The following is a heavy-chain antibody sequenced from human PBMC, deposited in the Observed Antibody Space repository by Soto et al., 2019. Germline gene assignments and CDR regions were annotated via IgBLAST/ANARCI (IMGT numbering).Heavy chain of an antibody. J-gene: IGHJ4*02. Sequence: QVQLVQSGAEVKKPGSSVKVSCKASGGTFSSYTISWVRQAPGQGLEWMGRIIPILGIANYAQKFQGRVTITADKSTSTACMELSSLRSEDTAVYYCASLATADTLDYWGQGTLVTVSS. CDR3: ASLATADTLDY. CDR1: GGTFSSYT. V-gene: IGHV1-69*02. CDR2: IIPILGIA. D-gene: IGHD6-13*01.